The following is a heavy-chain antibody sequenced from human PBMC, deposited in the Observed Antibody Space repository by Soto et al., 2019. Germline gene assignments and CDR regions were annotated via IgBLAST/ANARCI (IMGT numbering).Heavy chain of an antibody. CDR2: ISFDGSNE. J-gene: IGHJ6*01. CDR3: AKVGQDYYTMDV. D-gene: IGHD3-16*01. Sequence: QVQLVESGGGVVQPGTSLRLSCVASGFTLKNYGMHWVRQAPGKGLEWVAVISFDGSNEYYADSLKGRFTASRDNSRNTLYLQMNTLTPEEPAVYYCAKVGQDYYTMDVWGQGHTVTVFS. CDR1: GFTLKNYG. V-gene: IGHV3-30*18.